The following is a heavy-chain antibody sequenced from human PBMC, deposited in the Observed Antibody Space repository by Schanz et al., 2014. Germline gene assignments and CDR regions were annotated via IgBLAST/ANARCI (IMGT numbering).Heavy chain of an antibody. V-gene: IGHV3-74*02. CDR2: INSDGTTT. Sequence: VQLVESGGGVVQPGGSLRLSCAASGFTFSTYWMHWVRQAPGKGLVWVSHINSDGTTTTYADSVKGRFTISRDNAENTLYLQMNSLRADDTAVYYCAKVAPAATYLDSWGLGTLVTVSS. J-gene: IGHJ4*02. CDR3: AKVAPAATYLDS. D-gene: IGHD2-2*01. CDR1: GFTFSTYW.